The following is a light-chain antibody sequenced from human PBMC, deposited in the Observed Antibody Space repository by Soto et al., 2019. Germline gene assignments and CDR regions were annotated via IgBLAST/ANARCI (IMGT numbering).Light chain of an antibody. Sequence: QSVLTQPPSVSATPGQKVTISCSGSDSNLGRNYVSWYQQLPGTAPRLLIYDNVYRFSGIPDRFSASKSGTSATLGIAGLQTGDEGDYYCGSWNNTLRAYVFGPGTQVTVL. CDR1: DSNLGRNY. J-gene: IGLJ1*01. V-gene: IGLV1-51*01. CDR2: DNV. CDR3: GSWNNTLRAYV.